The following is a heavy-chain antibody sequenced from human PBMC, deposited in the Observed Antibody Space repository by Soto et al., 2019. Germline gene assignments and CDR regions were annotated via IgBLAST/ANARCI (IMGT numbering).Heavy chain of an antibody. CDR2: TYFRSKWYN. J-gene: IGHJ4*02. Sequence: SQTLSLTCAISGDTVSSSRASWNWIRQSPSRGFEWLGKTYFRSKWYNDYAPFVKSRITINPDTSNNQLSLQLNSVTPEDTAVYYCVRAGERLSTAVTGFDYWGQGTPVTVSS. CDR3: VRAGERLSTAVTGFDY. D-gene: IGHD6-19*01. V-gene: IGHV6-1*01. CDR1: GDTVSSSRAS.